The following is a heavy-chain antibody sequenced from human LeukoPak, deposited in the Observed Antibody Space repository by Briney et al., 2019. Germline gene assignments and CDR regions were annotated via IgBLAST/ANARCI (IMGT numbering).Heavy chain of an antibody. CDR3: ARLVGGGSFPGAYYFDY. D-gene: IGHD2-15*01. V-gene: IGHV4-39*01. CDR1: GGSISSSSYH. Sequence: SETLSLTCTVSGGSISSSSYHWGWIRQPPGKGLEWIGSIYYSGSTYYNPSLKSRVTISVDTSKNQFSLKLSSVTAADTAVYYCARLVGGGSFPGAYYFDYWGQGTLVTVSS. CDR2: IYYSGST. J-gene: IGHJ4*02.